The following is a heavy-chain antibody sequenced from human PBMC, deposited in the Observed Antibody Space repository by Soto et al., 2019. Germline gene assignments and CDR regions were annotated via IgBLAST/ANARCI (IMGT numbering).Heavy chain of an antibody. J-gene: IGHJ4*02. CDR2: INHSGST. V-gene: IGHV4-34*01. CDR3: ARTALVPAASLDY. D-gene: IGHD2-2*01. Sequence: PSETLSLTCAVYGGSFSGYYWSWIRQPPGKGLEWIGEINHSGSTNYNPSLKSRVTISVDTSKNQFSLKLSSVTAADTAVYYCARTALVPAASLDYWGQGTLVTVSS. CDR1: GGSFSGYY.